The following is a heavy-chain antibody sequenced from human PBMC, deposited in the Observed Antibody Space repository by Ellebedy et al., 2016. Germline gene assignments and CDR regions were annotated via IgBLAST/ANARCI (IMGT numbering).Heavy chain of an antibody. CDR3: ARRRGHDYDY. CDR2: IDPSDSYT. CDR1: GYSFTSYW. D-gene: IGHD5-12*01. V-gene: IGHV5-10-1*01. Sequence: GESLKISCKGSGYSFTSYWIDWVRQMPGKGLEWMGRIDPSDSYTNYSPSFQGHVTISADKSISTAYLQWSSLKASDTAMYYCARRRGHDYDYWGQGTLVTVSS. J-gene: IGHJ4*02.